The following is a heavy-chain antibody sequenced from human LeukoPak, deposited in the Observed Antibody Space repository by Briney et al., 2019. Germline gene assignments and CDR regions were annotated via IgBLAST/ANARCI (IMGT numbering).Heavy chain of an antibody. V-gene: IGHV4-30-2*01. CDR1: GGSISSGGYY. D-gene: IGHD1-7*01. J-gene: IGHJ5*02. CDR3: ARSPPNFNWFDP. Sequence: PSETLSLTCTVSGGSISSGGYYWSWIRQPPGKGLEWIGYIYHSGSTYYNPSLKSRVTISVDRSKNQFSLKLSSVTAADTAVYYCARSPPNFNWFDPWGQGTLVTVSS. CDR2: IYHSGST.